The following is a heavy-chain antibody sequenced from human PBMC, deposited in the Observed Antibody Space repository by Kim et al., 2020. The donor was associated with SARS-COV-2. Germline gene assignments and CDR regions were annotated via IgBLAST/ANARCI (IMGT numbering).Heavy chain of an antibody. D-gene: IGHD3-22*01. CDR1: GYTFTSYG. V-gene: IGHV1-18*01. J-gene: IGHJ4*02. Sequence: ASVKVSCKASGYTFTSYGISWVRQAPGQGLEWMGWISAYNGDTKYAQKLQGRVTMTTDTSTNTGYMELRSLRSDDTAVYYCARDVALMAYYDSSGYNMDYWGQGTLVTVSS. CDR2: ISAYNGDT. CDR3: ARDVALMAYYDSSGYNMDY.